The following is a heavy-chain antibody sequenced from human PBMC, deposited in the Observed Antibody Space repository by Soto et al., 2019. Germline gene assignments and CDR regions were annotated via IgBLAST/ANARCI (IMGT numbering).Heavy chain of an antibody. J-gene: IGHJ6*02. CDR2: IIPFFGRA. CDR3: SRGNTLGAGPAARLRHLYHYYYCGMDF. CDR1: NFSSYA. Sequence: QVQLVQSGAEVKKTGSSVKVSCKSSNFSSYAISWVRQAPGQGLEWLGGIIPFFGRANYAQKFQGRVTITVDDYASTAYMELSALQSADTDISYSSRGNTLGAGPAARLRHLYHYYYCGMDFWGQGTTVIVSS. D-gene: IGHD6-25*01. V-gene: IGHV1-69*01.